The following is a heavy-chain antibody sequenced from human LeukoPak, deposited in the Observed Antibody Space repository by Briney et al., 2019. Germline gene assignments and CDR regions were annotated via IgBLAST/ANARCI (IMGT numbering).Heavy chain of an antibody. CDR2: IIPIFGTA. J-gene: IGHJ6*02. V-gene: IGHV1-69*13. D-gene: IGHD5-18*01. CDR1: GGTFSSYA. CDR3: ATDTAMVTPPDYYYYGMDV. Sequence: SVKVSCKASGGTFSSYAISWVRQAPGQGLEWMGAIIPIFGTANYAQKFQGRVTITADESTSTAYMELSSLRSEDTAVYYCATDTAMVTPPDYYYYGMDVWGQGTTVTVSS.